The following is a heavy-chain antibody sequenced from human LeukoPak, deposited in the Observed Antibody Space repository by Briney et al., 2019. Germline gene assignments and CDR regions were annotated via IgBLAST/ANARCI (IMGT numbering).Heavy chain of an antibody. CDR2: IYYIGST. CDR1: GGSISSSSYY. V-gene: IGHV4-39*01. CDR3: ARGTTVTTLGS. J-gene: IGHJ5*02. Sequence: PSETLSLTCTVSGGSISSSSYYWGWIRQPPGKGLEGIGSIYYIGSTYYNPSLKSRVTISVDTSTNQFSLKLSSVTAADTAVYYCARGTTVTTLGSWGQGTLVTVSS. D-gene: IGHD4-17*01.